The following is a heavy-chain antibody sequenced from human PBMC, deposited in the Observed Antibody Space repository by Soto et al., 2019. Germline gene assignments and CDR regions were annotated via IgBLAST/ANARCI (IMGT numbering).Heavy chain of an antibody. CDR3: ARDWRTMIVVAEGWFDP. V-gene: IGHV1-69*13. J-gene: IGHJ5*02. CDR1: GGAFSSYA. D-gene: IGHD3-22*01. CDR2: IIPIFGTA. Sequence: SVKVSCKASGGAFSSYAISWVRQAPGQGLEWMGGIIPIFGTANYAQKFQGRVTITADESTSTAYMELSSLRSEDTAVYYCARDWRTMIVVAEGWFDPWGQGTLVTVSS.